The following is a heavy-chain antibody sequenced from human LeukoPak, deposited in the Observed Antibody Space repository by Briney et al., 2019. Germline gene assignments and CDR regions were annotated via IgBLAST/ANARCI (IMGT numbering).Heavy chain of an antibody. V-gene: IGHV3-9*01. CDR3: AKTTRTYYFDTNGYYFDN. D-gene: IGHD3-22*01. CDR1: GFTFDDYA. Sequence: GRSLRLSCATSGFTFDDYAMHWVRQAPGKGLEWVSGITWNSDSTGYADSVKGRFTISRDNAKNSLYLQMNSLRDEDTALYYCAKTTRTYYFDTNGYYFDNWGQGTLVTVST. CDR2: ITWNSDST. J-gene: IGHJ4*02.